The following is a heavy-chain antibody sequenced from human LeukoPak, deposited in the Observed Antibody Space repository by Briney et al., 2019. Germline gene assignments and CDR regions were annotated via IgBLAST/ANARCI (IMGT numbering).Heavy chain of an antibody. CDR3: AREVKELVAYYYYGMDV. D-gene: IGHD6-6*01. Sequence: SVKVSCKAAGGSFSSYDISWVRQAPGQGLEWMGGIIPIFGTANYAQKFQGRVTITADESTSTAYMELSSLRSEDTAVYYCAREVKELVAYYYYGMDVWGQGTTVTVSS. CDR1: GGSFSSYD. J-gene: IGHJ6*02. V-gene: IGHV1-69*13. CDR2: IIPIFGTA.